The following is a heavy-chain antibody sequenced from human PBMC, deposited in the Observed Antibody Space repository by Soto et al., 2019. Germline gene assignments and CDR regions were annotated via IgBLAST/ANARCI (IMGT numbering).Heavy chain of an antibody. Sequence: SETLSLTCTVSGGSISSGDYYWGWIRQPPGKGLEWIGYIYYSGSTYYNPSLKSRVTISVDTSKNQFSLKLSSVTAADTAVYYCASYYDSSGYYAYYFEYWGQGTLVTVSS. CDR1: GGSISSGDYY. D-gene: IGHD3-22*01. CDR3: ASYYDSSGYYAYYFEY. CDR2: IYYSGST. V-gene: IGHV4-30-4*01. J-gene: IGHJ4*02.